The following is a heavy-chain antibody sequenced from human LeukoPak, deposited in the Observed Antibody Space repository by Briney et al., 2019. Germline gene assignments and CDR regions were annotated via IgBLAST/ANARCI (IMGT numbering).Heavy chain of an antibody. CDR3: ARVEGSHGSGSQYFDY. V-gene: IGHV4-39*07. J-gene: IGHJ4*02. CDR2: IYFSGST. CDR1: GGSISSSSYY. Sequence: SETLSLTCTVSGGSISSSSYYWGWIRQPPGKGLEWIGSIYFSGSTYYNPSLKSRVTISVDTFKNQFSLKLSSVTAADTAVYYCARVEGSHGSGSQYFDYWGQGTLVTVSS. D-gene: IGHD3-10*01.